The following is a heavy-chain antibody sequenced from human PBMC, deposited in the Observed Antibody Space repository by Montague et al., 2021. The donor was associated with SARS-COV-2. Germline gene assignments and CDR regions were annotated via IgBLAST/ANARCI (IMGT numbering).Heavy chain of an antibody. CDR3: ARGSGWMGNGFDI. V-gene: IGHV4-59*01. CDR2: INYSGST. J-gene: IGHJ3*02. CDR1: GGSISGYY. Sequence: SETLSLTCTVSGGSISGYYWSWIRQPPGKGLEWIGYINYSGSTNYNPSLKSPVTISVDTSKNQFSLKLSSVTAADTAVYYCARGSGWMGNGFDIWGPGTMVIVSS. D-gene: IGHD6-19*01.